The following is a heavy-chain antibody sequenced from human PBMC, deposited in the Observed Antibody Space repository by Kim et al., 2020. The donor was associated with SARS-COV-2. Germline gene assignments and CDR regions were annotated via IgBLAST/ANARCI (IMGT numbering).Heavy chain of an antibody. V-gene: IGHV3-33*01. J-gene: IGHJ4*02. Sequence: GGSLRLSCAASGFTFSSYGMHWVRQAPGKGLEWVAVIWYDGSNKYYADSVKGRFTISRDNSKNTLYLQMNSLRAEDTAVYYCARDWSGVRRPGGVDYWGQGTLVTVSS. CDR3: ARDWSGVRRPGGVDY. D-gene: IGHD3-10*01. CDR1: GFTFSSYG. CDR2: IWYDGSNK.